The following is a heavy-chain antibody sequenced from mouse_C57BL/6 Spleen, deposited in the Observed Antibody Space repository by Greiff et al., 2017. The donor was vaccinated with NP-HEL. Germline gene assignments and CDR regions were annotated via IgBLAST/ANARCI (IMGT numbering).Heavy chain of an antibody. D-gene: IGHD2-2*01. V-gene: IGHV1-18*01. CDR1: GYTFTDYN. CDR2: INPNNGGT. CDR3: ARGYGYYYAMDY. Sequence: EVQLQQSGPELVKPGASVKIPCKASGYTFTDYNMDWVKQSHGKSLEWIGDINPNNGGTIYNQKFKGKATLTVDKSSSTAYMEPRSLTSEDTAVYYCARGYGYYYAMDYWGQGTSVTVSS. J-gene: IGHJ4*01.